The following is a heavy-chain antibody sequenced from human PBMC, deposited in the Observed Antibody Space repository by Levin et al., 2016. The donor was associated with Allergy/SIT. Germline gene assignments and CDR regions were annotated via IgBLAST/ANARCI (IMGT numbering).Heavy chain of an antibody. J-gene: IGHJ6*02. Sequence: SETLSLTCTVSGGSITNYYWTWIRQPAGKGLEWIGRGYISGSTTYNPSLRSRVTMSGDSSKMQFSLRLSSVTAADTAVYYCARDGLYGVDVWGQGTTVTVSS. CDR2: GYISGST. CDR3: ARDGLYGVDV. CDR1: GGSITNYY. V-gene: IGHV4-4*07.